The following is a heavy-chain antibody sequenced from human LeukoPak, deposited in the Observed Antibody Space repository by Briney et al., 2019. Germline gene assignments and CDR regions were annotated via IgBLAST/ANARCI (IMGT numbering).Heavy chain of an antibody. J-gene: IGHJ4*02. Sequence: SETLSLTCSVSGASITDDYWSWMRQPPGKGMEWIGYIYYTGITNSNPSLESRASLSMDTAKNQFSLSLRSVTAADTAVYYCVTGAGRGQGPDFWGPGILVTVSS. CDR3: VTGAGRGQGPDF. CDR2: IYYTGIT. V-gene: IGHV4-59*01. CDR1: GASITDDY. D-gene: IGHD1-26*01.